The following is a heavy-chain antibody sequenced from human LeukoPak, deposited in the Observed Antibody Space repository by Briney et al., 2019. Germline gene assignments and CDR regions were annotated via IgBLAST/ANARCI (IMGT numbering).Heavy chain of an antibody. V-gene: IGHV3-7*03. CDR3: ARGIWFGYNWFDP. D-gene: IGHD3-10*01. CDR1: GFTFSSYW. J-gene: IGHJ5*02. CDR2: IKQDGSEK. Sequence: GGSLRLSCAASGFTFSSYWVSWVRQAPGKGLEWVANIKQDGSEKYYVDSVKGRFTISRDNAKNSLYLQMNSLRAEDTAVYYCARGIWFGYNWFDPWGQGTLVTVSS.